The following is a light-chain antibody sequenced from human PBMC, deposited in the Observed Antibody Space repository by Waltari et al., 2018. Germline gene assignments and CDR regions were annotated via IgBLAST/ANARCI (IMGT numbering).Light chain of an antibody. CDR2: STD. Sequence: QTVVTQEPSLSVSPGGTVTPTCGLSSGSVSTSFYPSWYQQTPGQAPRTLIYSTDTRSSGVPDRFSGSILGNKAALTITGAQADDESDYYCVLYMGSGISVFGGGTKLTVL. CDR3: VLYMGSGISV. CDR1: SGSVSTSFY. J-gene: IGLJ3*02. V-gene: IGLV8-61*01.